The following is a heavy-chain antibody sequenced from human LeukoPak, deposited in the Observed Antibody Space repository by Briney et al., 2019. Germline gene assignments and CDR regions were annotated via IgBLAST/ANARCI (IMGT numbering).Heavy chain of an antibody. D-gene: IGHD2-15*01. CDR2: ISNNGGYT. J-gene: IGHJ4*02. CDR1: GFTFSSSA. Sequence: GGSLRLSCAASGFTFSSSAMSWVRQAPGKGLEWVSAISNNGGYTYYADSVQGRFTISRDNSKSTLCLQMNSLRAEDTAVYYCAKQLGYVSDGSCYFPYWGQGTLVTVSS. CDR3: AKQLGYVSDGSCYFPY. V-gene: IGHV3-23*01.